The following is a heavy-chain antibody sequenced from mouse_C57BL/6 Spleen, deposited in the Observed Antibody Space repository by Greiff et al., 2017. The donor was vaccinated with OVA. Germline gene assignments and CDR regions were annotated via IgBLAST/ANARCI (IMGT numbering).Heavy chain of an antibody. Sequence: EVQLQQSGPELVKPGASVKISCKASGYSFTGYYMNWVKQSPEKSLEWIGEINPRTGGTTYNQKFKAKATLTVDKSSSTAYMQLKSLTSEDSAVYYCARGQYYGRSPVDYWGQGTTITVAA. CDR3: ARGQYYGRSPVDY. CDR1: GYSFTGYY. J-gene: IGHJ2*01. CDR2: INPRTGGT. V-gene: IGHV1-42*01. D-gene: IGHD1-1*01.